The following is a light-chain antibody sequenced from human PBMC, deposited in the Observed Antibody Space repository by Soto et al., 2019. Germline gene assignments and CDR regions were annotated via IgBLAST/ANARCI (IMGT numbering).Light chain of an antibody. V-gene: IGKV3-20*01. Sequence: EIVLTQSPGTLSLSPGERATLSCRASQSVSSSYLAWYQQKPGQAPRLLIYGASSRATGIPDRFSGSGSGTGFTLTISRLEPEDFAVYYCQQYGSSQLTCCQGTKGEIK. J-gene: IGKJ1*01. CDR2: GAS. CDR1: QSVSSSY. CDR3: QQYGSSQLT.